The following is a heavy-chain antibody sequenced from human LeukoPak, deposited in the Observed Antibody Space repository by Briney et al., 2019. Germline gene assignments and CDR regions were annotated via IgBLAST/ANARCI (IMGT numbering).Heavy chain of an antibody. J-gene: IGHJ4*02. CDR1: GFTFSSYG. CDR3: ARVFDTEMVDY. V-gene: IGHV3-74*01. Sequence: GGSLRLSCAASGFTFSSYGMSWVRQAPGKGLVWVSRINSDGSSTSYADSVKGRFTISRDNAKNTLYLQMNSLRAEDTAVYYCARVFDTEMVDYWGQGTLVTVSS. CDR2: INSDGSST. D-gene: IGHD2-2*02.